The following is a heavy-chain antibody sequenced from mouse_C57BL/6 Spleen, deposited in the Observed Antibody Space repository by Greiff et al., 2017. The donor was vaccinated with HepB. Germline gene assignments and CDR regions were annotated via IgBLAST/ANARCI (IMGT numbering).Heavy chain of an antibody. CDR3: ARREGTYYSNYVYFDV. CDR1: GYTFTSYW. Sequence: QVQLQQPGAELVKPGASVKLSCKASGYTFTSYWMHWVKQRPGQGLEWIGMIHPNSGSTNYNEKFKSKATLTVDKSSSTAYMQLSSLTSEDSAVYYGARREGTYYSNYVYFDVWGTGTTVTVSS. D-gene: IGHD2-5*01. J-gene: IGHJ1*03. V-gene: IGHV1-64*01. CDR2: IHPNSGST.